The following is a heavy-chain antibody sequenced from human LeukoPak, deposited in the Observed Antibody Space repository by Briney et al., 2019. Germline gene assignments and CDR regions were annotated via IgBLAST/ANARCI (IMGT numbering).Heavy chain of an antibody. CDR2: ISSSSSYI. CDR1: GFTFSSYS. CDR3: VRGAGTRGDY. J-gene: IGHJ4*02. V-gene: IGHV3-21*01. Sequence: GSLRLSCAASGFTFSSYSMNWVRQAPGKGLEWVSSISSSSSYIYYADSVRGRFTISRDNAKNSLYLQMNSLRAEDTAVYYCVRGAGTRGDYWGQGTLVTVSS. D-gene: IGHD3-10*01.